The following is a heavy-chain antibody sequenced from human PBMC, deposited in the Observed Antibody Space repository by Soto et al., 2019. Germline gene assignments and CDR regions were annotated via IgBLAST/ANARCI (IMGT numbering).Heavy chain of an antibody. CDR2: IIPIFGTA. D-gene: IGHD3-22*01. Sequence: GASVKVSCKDSGGTISSNAMRWVRQAPGQGLEWMGGIIPIFGTANYAQKFQGRVTITADESTSTAYMELSSLRSEDTAVYYCARDSDSSGYPDYWGQGTLVTVSS. V-gene: IGHV1-69*01. J-gene: IGHJ4*02. CDR1: GGTISSNA. CDR3: ARDSDSSGYPDY.